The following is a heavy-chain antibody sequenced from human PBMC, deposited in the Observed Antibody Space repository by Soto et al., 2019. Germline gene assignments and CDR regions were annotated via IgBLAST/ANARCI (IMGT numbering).Heavy chain of an antibody. CDR2: IIPIFGTA. Sequence: QVQLVQSGAEVKKPGSSVKVSCKASGGTFSSYAISWVRQAPGQGHEWMGGIIPIFGTANYAQKFQGRVTITEDESTSTGYMELSSLSSEDTAVYYRARESGGTTAAFGMDDWGQGTTVTVSS. J-gene: IGHJ6*01. CDR1: GGTFSSYA. CDR3: ARESGGTTAAFGMDD. V-gene: IGHV1-69*01. D-gene: IGHD4-17*01.